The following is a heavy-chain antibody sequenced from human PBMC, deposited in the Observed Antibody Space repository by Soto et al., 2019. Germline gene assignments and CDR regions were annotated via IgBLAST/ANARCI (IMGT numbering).Heavy chain of an antibody. Sequence: GGSPRLSCPTSGFTFSSYSMNWLRQAPGKGLEWVSSISSSSSYIYYADSVKGRFTISRDNAKNSLYLQMNSLRAEDTAVYYCARDRIPGSGSYYYDYWGQGTLVTVSS. CDR1: GFTFSSYS. J-gene: IGHJ4*02. D-gene: IGHD3-10*01. V-gene: IGHV3-21*01. CDR3: ARDRIPGSGSYYYDY. CDR2: ISSSSSYI.